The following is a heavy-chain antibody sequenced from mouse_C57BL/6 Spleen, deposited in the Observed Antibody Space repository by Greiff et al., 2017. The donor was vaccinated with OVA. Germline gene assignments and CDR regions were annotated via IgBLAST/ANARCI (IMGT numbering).Heavy chain of an antibody. CDR1: GYTFTDYN. V-gene: IGHV1-22*01. CDR2: INPNNGGT. J-gene: IGHJ1*03. Sequence: LVKPGASVKMSCKASGYTFTDYNMHWVKQSHGKSLERIGYINPNNGGTSYNQKFKGKATLTVNKSSSTAYMELRSLTSEDSAVYYCARGAYYGSGWYFDVWGTGTTVTVSS. CDR3: ARGAYYGSGWYFDV. D-gene: IGHD1-1*01.